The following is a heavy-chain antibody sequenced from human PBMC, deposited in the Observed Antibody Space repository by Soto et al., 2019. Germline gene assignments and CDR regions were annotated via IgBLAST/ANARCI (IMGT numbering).Heavy chain of an antibody. V-gene: IGHV4-39*01. Sequence: SETLSLTCTVSGGSISSSSYYWGWIRQPPGKGLEWIGSIYYSGSTYYNPSLKSRVTISVDTSKNQFSLKLSSVTAADTAVYYCAGSGPPAYFDYWGQGTLVTVSS. J-gene: IGHJ4*02. CDR3: AGSGPPAYFDY. CDR2: IYYSGST. CDR1: GGSISSSSYY. D-gene: IGHD2-8*02.